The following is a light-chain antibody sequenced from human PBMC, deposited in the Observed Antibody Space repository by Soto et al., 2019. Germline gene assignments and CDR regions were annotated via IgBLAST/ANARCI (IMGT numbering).Light chain of an antibody. V-gene: IGLV1-40*01. J-gene: IGLJ1*01. Sequence: QSVLTQPPSVSGAPGQRVTISCTGSSSNIGAGYDVHWYQQLPGTAPKLLIYGNSNRPSGVPDRFSGSKSGTSASLAITGLQAEDDADYYCQSYESSLRGYVFGTGTKLTVL. CDR3: QSYESSLRGYV. CDR2: GNS. CDR1: SSNIGAGYD.